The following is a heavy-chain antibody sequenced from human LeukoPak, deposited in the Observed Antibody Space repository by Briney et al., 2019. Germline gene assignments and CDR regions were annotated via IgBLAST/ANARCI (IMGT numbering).Heavy chain of an antibody. CDR2: IYYSGST. V-gene: IGHV4-59*01. J-gene: IGHJ5*02. CDR1: GGSISSYY. Sequence: SETLSLTCTVSGGSISSYYWSWIRQPPGKGLEWIGYIYYSGSTNYNPSLKSRVTISVDTSKNQFSLKLSSVTAADTAVYYCARDERTWFDPWGQGTLVTVSS. CDR3: ARDERTWFDP.